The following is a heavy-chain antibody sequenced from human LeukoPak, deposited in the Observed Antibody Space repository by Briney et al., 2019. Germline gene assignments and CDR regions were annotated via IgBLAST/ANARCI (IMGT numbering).Heavy chain of an antibody. D-gene: IGHD3-3*01. Sequence: PSETLSLTCTVSGGSISSSSYYWGWIRQPPGKGLEWIGSIYYSGSTYYNPSLKSRVTISVDTSKNQFSLKLSPVTAADTAVHYCARRFVYDFWSGYHFDYWGQGTLVTVSS. V-gene: IGHV4-39*01. CDR1: GGSISSSSYY. J-gene: IGHJ4*02. CDR2: IYYSGST. CDR3: ARRFVYDFWSGYHFDY.